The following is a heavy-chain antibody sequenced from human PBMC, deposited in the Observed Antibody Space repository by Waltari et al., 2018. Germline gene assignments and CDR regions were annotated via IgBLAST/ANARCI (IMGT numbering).Heavy chain of an antibody. J-gene: IGHJ4*02. CDR2: ISYDGRSK. D-gene: IGHD1-26*01. V-gene: IGHV3-30*18. CDR1: GFTFSSYG. Sequence: QVQLVESGGGVVQPGRSLRVSCAASGFTFSSYGMHWVRRAPGKGVEGGEVISYDGRSKYYAGSVEGRFTTSRDKSKNTLFLQMNSLRDEDTAVYYCANWGRDSSGSLAVSWGQGTLVTVSS. CDR3: ANWGRDSSGSLAVS.